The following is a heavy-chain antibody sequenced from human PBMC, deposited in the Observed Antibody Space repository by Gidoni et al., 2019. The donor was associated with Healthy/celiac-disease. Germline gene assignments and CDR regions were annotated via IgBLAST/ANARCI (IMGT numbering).Heavy chain of an antibody. CDR1: GRSISSYY. D-gene: IGHD4-17*01. V-gene: IGHV4-59*01. Sequence: QVQLQESGPGLVKPSETLSLTCPVSGRSISSYYWSWIRQPPGKGLEWIGYIYYSGSTNYNPSLKSRVTISVDTSKNQFSLKLSSVTAADTAVYYCARWTTVTLSFDYWGQGTLVTVSS. CDR3: ARWTTVTLSFDY. J-gene: IGHJ4*02. CDR2: IYYSGST.